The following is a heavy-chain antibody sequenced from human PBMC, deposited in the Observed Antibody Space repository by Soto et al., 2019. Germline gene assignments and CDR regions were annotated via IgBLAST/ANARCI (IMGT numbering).Heavy chain of an antibody. D-gene: IGHD3-22*01. CDR2: IYYGGST. J-gene: IGHJ4*01. V-gene: IGHV4-31*03. Sequence: SLTCTVSGGSISSGGYYWSWIRQHPGKGLEWIGYIYYGGSTYYNPSLKSRATISGDTYKNQFSLKLSSVTAADTAVYYCARGGYYYENSGQNAYDYWGQGILVTVSS. CDR1: GGSISSGGYY. CDR3: ARGGYYYENSGQNAYDY.